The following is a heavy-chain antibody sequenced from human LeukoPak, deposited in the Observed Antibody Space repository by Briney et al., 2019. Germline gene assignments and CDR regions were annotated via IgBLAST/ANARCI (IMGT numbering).Heavy chain of an antibody. V-gene: IGHV3-23*01. CDR1: GSTFSSYA. Sequence: GGSLRLSCAASGSTFSSYAMSWVRQAPGKGLEWVSAISGSGGSTYYADSVKGRFTISRDNSKNTLYLQMNSLRAEDTAVYYCAKDKSGSYTAWFDPWGQGTLVTVS. D-gene: IGHD1-26*01. CDR2: ISGSGGST. CDR3: AKDKSGSYTAWFDP. J-gene: IGHJ5*02.